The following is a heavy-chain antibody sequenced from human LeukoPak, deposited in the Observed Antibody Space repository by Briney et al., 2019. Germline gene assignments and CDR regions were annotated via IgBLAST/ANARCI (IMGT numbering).Heavy chain of an antibody. CDR2: MNTNSGNT. V-gene: IGHV1-8*01. Sequence: ASVKVSCKASGYTFTSYDINWVRHATGQGLELMGWMNTNSGNTGYAQKFQSRVTMTTNTSISTAYMELSSLRSEDTAVYYCARGLVTIFGVVPHGMDVWGQGTTATVSS. CDR1: GYTFTSYD. J-gene: IGHJ6*02. CDR3: ARGLVTIFGVVPHGMDV. D-gene: IGHD3-3*01.